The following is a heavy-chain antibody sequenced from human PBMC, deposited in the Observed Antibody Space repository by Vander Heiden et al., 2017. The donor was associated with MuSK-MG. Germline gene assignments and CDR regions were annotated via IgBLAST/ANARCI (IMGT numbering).Heavy chain of an antibody. J-gene: IGHJ4*02. CDR3: ARGHGMGANILDY. V-gene: IGHV3-33*01. CDR2: IWYDGSEK. Sequence: QVQLVESGGGVVQPGRSLRLSCAASGFTFSSYGMNWVRQAPGKGLEWVAVIWYDGSEKYYADSVKGRFTISRDNSKNTLYLQMDSLRAEDTAVYYCARGHGMGANILDYWGQGTLVTVSS. D-gene: IGHD1-26*01. CDR1: GFTFSSYG.